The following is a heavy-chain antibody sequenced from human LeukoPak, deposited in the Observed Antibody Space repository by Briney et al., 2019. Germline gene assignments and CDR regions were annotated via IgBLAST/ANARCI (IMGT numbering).Heavy chain of an antibody. V-gene: IGHV4-61*02. CDR3: ARVLMVRGVPDY. CDR1: GGSISSGSYY. J-gene: IGHJ4*02. Sequence: SETLSLTCTVSGGSISSGSYYWSWIRQPAGKGLEWIGRIYTSGSTNYNPSLKSRVTISVDTSKNQFSLKLSSVTAADTAVYYCARVLMVRGVPDYWGQGTLVIVSS. CDR2: IYTSGST. D-gene: IGHD3-10*01.